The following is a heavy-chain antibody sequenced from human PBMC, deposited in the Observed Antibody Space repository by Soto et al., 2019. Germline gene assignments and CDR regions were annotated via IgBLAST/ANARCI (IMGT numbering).Heavy chain of an antibody. J-gene: IGHJ6*02. CDR1: GGSFSGYY. D-gene: IGHD3-16*01. Sequence: QVQLQQWGAGLLKPSETLSLTCAVYGGSFSGYYWSWIRQPPGKGLEWIGEINHSGSTNYNPSLKSRVTRSVDTSKNQFSLKLSSVTAADTAVYYCARGGRGSALRHYYYYGMDVWGQGTTVTVSS. CDR3: ARGGRGSALRHYYYYGMDV. CDR2: INHSGST. V-gene: IGHV4-34*01.